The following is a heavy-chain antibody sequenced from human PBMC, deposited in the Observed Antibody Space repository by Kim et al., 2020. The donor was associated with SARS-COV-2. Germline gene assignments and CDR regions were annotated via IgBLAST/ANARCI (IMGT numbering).Heavy chain of an antibody. CDR1: GFTFSSYA. D-gene: IGHD6-13*01. CDR3: AKRVPGTGLDY. Sequence: GGSPRLSCAASGFTFSSYAMSWVRQAPGKGLEWVSTISDSGDSTYYADSVKGRFTISRDNSKNTLYLQMNSLTAEDTAVYYCAKRVPGTGLDYWGQGTLVTVSS. CDR2: ISDSGDST. J-gene: IGHJ4*02. V-gene: IGHV3-23*01.